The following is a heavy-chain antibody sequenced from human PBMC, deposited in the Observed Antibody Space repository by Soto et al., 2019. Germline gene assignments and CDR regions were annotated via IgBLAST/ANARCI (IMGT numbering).Heavy chain of an antibody. J-gene: IGHJ6*02. CDR3: AKDQGSSAMGGMDV. D-gene: IGHD6-19*01. V-gene: IGHV3-30*18. CDR2: ISNDGYNE. Sequence: SGFTFSYYGIHWVRQAPGKGLEWVADISNDGYNEHFAASVRGRFTISRDNSKNTVSLQMNSLRSEDTAVYYCAKDQGSSAMGGMDVWGQGTTVTVSS. CDR1: GFTFSYYG.